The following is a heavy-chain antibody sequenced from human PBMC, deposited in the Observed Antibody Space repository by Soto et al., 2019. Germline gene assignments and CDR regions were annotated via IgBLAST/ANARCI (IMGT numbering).Heavy chain of an antibody. CDR2: IYYSGST. J-gene: IGHJ4*02. CDR3: ATGPAVIDY. Sequence: SETLSLTCTVSGGSISSSSYYWGWIRQPPGKGLERIGSIYYSGSTYYNTSLKSRDTISVDTSKNQFSLKLSSVTAADTAVYYCATGPAVIDYWGQGTLVTVSS. CDR1: GGSISSSSYY. V-gene: IGHV4-39*01. D-gene: IGHD3-22*01.